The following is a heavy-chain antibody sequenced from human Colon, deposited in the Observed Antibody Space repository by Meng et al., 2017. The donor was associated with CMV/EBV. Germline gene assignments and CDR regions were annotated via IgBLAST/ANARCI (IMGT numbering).Heavy chain of an antibody. V-gene: IGHV4-59*01. D-gene: IGHD3-16*02. CDR2: IYYSGST. J-gene: IGHJ6*02. CDR3: ARDNGDYYYGMDV. Sequence: SETLSLTCKVSGDSINDYYWSWIRQSPGKGLEWIGDIYYSGSTHYNPSLEGRVDISIDTSRKHFSLKMTSVTAADTSTYSCARDNGDYYYGMDVWGQGTTVTVSS. CDR1: GDSINDYY.